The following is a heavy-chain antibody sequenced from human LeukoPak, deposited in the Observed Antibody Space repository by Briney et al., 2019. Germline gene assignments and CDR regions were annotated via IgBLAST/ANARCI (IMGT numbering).Heavy chain of an antibody. D-gene: IGHD6-19*01. V-gene: IGHV3-9*01. J-gene: IGHJ4*02. CDR2: ISWNSGSI. CDR3: AKGVRFYSSGWYYFDY. CDR1: GFTFDDYA. Sequence: PGRSLRLSCAASGFTFDDYAMHWVRQAPGKGLEWVSGISWNSGSIGCVDSVKGRFTISRDNAKNSLYLQMNSLRAEDTALYYCAKGVRFYSSGWYYFDYWGQGTLVTVSS.